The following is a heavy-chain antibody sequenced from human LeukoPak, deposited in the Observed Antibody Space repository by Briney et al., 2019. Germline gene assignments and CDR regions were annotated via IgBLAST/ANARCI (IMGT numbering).Heavy chain of an antibody. J-gene: IGHJ5*02. CDR3: ARDAHGSGSQSWFDP. V-gene: IGHV1-2*02. CDR2: INPNSGGT. CDR1: GYTFTGYY. Sequence: ASVKVSCKASGYTFTGYYMHWVRQAPGQGLEWMGWINPNSGGTNYAQKFQGRVTMTRDTSISTAYMELSRLRSDDTAVYYCARDAHGSGSQSWFDPWGQGTLVTVSS. D-gene: IGHD3-10*01.